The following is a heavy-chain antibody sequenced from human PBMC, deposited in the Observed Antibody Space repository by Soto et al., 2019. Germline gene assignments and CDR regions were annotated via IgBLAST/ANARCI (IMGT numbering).Heavy chain of an antibody. CDR3: ARELRFGEDYYGMDV. J-gene: IGHJ6*02. CDR1: GGSISSGGYY. CDR2: IYYSGST. Sequence: SETLSLTCTVSGGSISSGGYYWSWIRQHPGKGLEWIGYIYYSGSTYYNPSLKSRVTISVDTSKNQFSLKLSSVTAAGTAVYYCARELRFGEDYYGMDVWGLGTTVTVSS. V-gene: IGHV4-31*03. D-gene: IGHD3-10*01.